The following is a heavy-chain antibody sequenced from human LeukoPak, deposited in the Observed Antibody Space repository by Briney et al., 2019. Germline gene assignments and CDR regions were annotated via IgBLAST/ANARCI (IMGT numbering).Heavy chain of an antibody. Sequence: ASVKVSCKASGYTFTSYDINWVRQATGQGLEWMGWMNPNSGNTGYAQKFQGRVTMTRNTSISTAYMELSSLRSEDTAVYYCARVDGSGPNAPNDCWGQGSLVTVSS. V-gene: IGHV1-8*01. CDR1: GYTFTSYD. D-gene: IGHD3-10*01. CDR3: ARVDGSGPNAPNDC. J-gene: IGHJ4*02. CDR2: MNPNSGNT.